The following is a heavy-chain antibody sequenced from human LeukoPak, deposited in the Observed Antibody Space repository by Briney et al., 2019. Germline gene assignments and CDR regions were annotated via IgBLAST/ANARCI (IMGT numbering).Heavy chain of an antibody. Sequence: GGSLRLSCAASGFTFSSFNMNWVRQAPGKGLEWVSYISSSSSSIYYADSARGRFTISRDNAKNSLYLQMNSLRAEDTAVYATSRTFDYWGQGTLVTVSS. CDR3: SRTFDY. CDR1: GFTFSSFN. J-gene: IGHJ4*02. D-gene: IGHD1-1*01. CDR2: ISSSSSSI. V-gene: IGHV3-48*01.